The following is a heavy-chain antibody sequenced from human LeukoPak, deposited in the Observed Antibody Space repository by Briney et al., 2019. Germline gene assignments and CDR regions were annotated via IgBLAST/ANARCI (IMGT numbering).Heavy chain of an antibody. CDR2: IKQDGSVK. V-gene: IGHV3-7*03. J-gene: IGHJ4*02. CDR3: ASAGGDSRSPLPFYY. Sequence: GGSLRLSCAASGFTFGSYWMSWVRQAPGKGLEWVANIKQDGSVKYYVDSVKGRFTISRDNAENSLSLQMNSLRAEDTAVYYCASAGGDSRSPLPFYYWGQGTLVTVSS. D-gene: IGHD6-6*01. CDR1: GFTFGSYW.